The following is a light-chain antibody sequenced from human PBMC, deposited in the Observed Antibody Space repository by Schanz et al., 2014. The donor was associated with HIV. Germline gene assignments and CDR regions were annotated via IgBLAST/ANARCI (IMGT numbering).Light chain of an antibody. CDR3: LQQNTYPLT. CDR1: QGVGTW. J-gene: IGKJ5*01. Sequence: DIQMTQSPTSVSASVGDTVTITCRARQGVGTWLAWYQQKPGKAPKLLISEASSLQSGVPSRFSGRGSGTXFTLTISSLQPEDFATYYCLQQNTYPLTFGQGTRLEVK. CDR2: EAS. V-gene: IGKV1-12*01.